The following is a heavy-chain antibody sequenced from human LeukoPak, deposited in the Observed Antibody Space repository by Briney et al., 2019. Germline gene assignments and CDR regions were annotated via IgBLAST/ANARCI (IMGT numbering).Heavy chain of an antibody. V-gene: IGHV4-59*01. J-gene: IGHJ3*02. CDR2: IYYSGST. CDR3: ARVPLGGATRGDGAFDI. Sequence: PSETLSLTCTVSGGPISSYYWSWIRQPPGKGLEWIGYIYYSGSTNYNPSLKSRVTISVDTSKNQFSLKLSSVTAADTAVYYCARVPLGGATRGDGAFDIWGQGTMVTVSS. D-gene: IGHD1-26*01. CDR1: GGPISSYY.